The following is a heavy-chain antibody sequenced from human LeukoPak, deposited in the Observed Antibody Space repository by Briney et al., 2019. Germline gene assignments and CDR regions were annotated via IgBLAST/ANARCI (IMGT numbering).Heavy chain of an antibody. D-gene: IGHD2-2*01. Sequence: SETLSLTCTVSGGSISSGGYYWSWIRQHPGKGLEWIGYIYYSGSTYYNPSLKSRVTIPVDTSKNQFSLKLSSVTAADTAVYYCARVVPAASDWFDPWGQGTLVTVPS. CDR1: GGSISSGGYY. J-gene: IGHJ5*02. CDR3: ARVVPAASDWFDP. V-gene: IGHV4-31*03. CDR2: IYYSGST.